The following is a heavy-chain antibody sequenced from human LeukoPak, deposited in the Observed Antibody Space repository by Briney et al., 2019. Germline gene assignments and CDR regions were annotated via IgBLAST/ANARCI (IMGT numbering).Heavy chain of an antibody. V-gene: IGHV3-20*04. CDR2: ITWNGGTT. Sequence: GGSLRLSCAASGFTFDDHGMNWVRQAPGKGLEWVSGITWNGGTTGYADSVRGRFTISRDNAKNSLYLQMNSLRVEDTAVYYCARGDTSGYYYRFFDYWGQGTLVTVSS. CDR3: ARGDTSGYYYRFFDY. J-gene: IGHJ4*02. CDR1: GFTFDDHG. D-gene: IGHD3-22*01.